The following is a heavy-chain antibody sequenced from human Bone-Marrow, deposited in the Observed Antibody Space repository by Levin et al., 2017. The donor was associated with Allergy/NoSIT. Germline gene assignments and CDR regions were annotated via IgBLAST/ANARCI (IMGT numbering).Heavy chain of an antibody. CDR1: GFTFSRYS. J-gene: IGHJ5*02. CDR3: ARTEAS. Sequence: LSLTCAASGFTFSRYSMSWIRQAPGKGPEWISYISGPSNAIYYADSVKGRFTISRDNAKNSVYLQMNRLKIEDTGVYYCARTEASWGQGTLVTVSS. CDR2: ISGPSNAI. V-gene: IGHV3-48*01.